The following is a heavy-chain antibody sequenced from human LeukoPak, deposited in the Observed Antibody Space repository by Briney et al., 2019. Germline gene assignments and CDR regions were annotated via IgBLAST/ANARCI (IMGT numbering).Heavy chain of an antibody. D-gene: IGHD3-16*02. V-gene: IGHV3-23*01. CDR3: ATHYRLNPDY. J-gene: IGHJ4*02. CDR1: GFTFSSYA. CDR2: ISGSGGST. Sequence: GGFLRLSCAASGFTFSSYAMSWVRQAPGKGLEWVSAISGSGGSTYYADSVKGRFTISRDNSKNTLYLQMNSLRAEDTAVYYCATHYRLNPDYWGQGTLVTVSS.